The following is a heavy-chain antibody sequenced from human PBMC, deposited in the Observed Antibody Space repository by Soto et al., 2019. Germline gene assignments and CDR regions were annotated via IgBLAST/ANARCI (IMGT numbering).Heavy chain of an antibody. V-gene: IGHV3-30-3*01. CDR3: ARDGRRSSGWYSYYYGMDV. CDR2: ISYDGSNK. D-gene: IGHD6-19*01. J-gene: IGHJ6*02. CDR1: GFTFISYA. Sequence: PGGSLGLSCAASGFTFISYAMHWVRQAPGKGLEWVAVISYDGSNKYYADSVKGRFTISRDNSKNTLYLQMNSLRAEDTAVYYCARDGRRSSGWYSYYYGMDVWGQGTTVTVSS.